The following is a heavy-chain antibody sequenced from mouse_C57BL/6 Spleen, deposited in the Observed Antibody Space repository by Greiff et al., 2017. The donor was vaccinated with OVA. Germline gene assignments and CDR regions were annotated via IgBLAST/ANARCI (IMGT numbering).Heavy chain of an antibody. D-gene: IGHD2-1*01. CDR2: ISSGGDYI. J-gene: IGHJ3*01. Sequence: EVKLVESGEGLVKPGGSLKLSCAASGFTFSSYAMSWVRQTPEKRLEWVAYISSGGDYISYAETVKGRFTISRDNARNTLYLQMSSLKSEDTAMYYCTRGGAYGNYVWFAYWGQGTLVTVSA. CDR3: TRGGAYGNYVWFAY. CDR1: GFTFSSYA. V-gene: IGHV5-9-1*02.